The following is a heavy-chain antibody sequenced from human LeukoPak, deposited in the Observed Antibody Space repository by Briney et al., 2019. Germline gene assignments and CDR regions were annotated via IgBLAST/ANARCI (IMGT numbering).Heavy chain of an antibody. CDR1: GLSFSNYA. Sequence: GGSLRLSCTASGLSFSNYAMTWVRQAPGKGLEWASVISASGTDTYYADSVKGRFTISRDNSQNTLYLHMNSLRAEDTAVYYCVKEVVATIPPLWGQGTLVTVSS. CDR2: ISASGTDT. J-gene: IGHJ4*02. V-gene: IGHV3-23*01. CDR3: VKEVVATIPPL. D-gene: IGHD5-12*01.